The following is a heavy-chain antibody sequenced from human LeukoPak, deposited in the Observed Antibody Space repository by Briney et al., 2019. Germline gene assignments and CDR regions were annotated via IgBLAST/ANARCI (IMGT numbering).Heavy chain of an antibody. J-gene: IGHJ5*02. V-gene: IGHV3-64*01. CDR1: GFTFSSYS. D-gene: IGHD6-19*01. Sequence: GGSLRLSCAVSGFTFSSYSMNWVRQAPGKGLEYVSAISSNGGSTYYANSVKGRFTISRDNSKNTLYLQMGSLRAEDMAVYYCARSPVAGIFRGHNWFDPWGQGTLVTVSS. CDR3: ARSPVAGIFRGHNWFDP. CDR2: ISSNGGST.